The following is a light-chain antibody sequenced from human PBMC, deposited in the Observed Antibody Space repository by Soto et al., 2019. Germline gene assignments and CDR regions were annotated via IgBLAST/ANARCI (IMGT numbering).Light chain of an antibody. V-gene: IGLV2-14*02. CDR2: EGS. CDR3: SSYTTTSNYV. Sequence: QSALTQPASVSGSPGQSITISCIGTISDVGSYDLVSWYQQHPGKAPRLMIYEGSKRPSGVSNRFFGSKSGNTASLAISGLQAEDEADYYCSSYTTTSNYVSGTGTKLTVL. J-gene: IGLJ1*01. CDR1: ISDVGSYDL.